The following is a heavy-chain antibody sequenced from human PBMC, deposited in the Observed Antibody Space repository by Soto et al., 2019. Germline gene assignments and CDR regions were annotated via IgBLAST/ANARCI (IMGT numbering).Heavy chain of an antibody. CDR1: GYTFNTYG. V-gene: IGHV1-18*01. D-gene: IGHD3-3*01. CDR3: ARDWRGAEGFDP. CDR2: IGTHNGDT. Sequence: QVQLVQSGPEVKKPGASVKVSCKASGYTFNTYGFSWVRQAPGQGLEWVGWIGTHNGDTTYAQKFQGRVTMTIDTSTTTLYMELRSLTSDDTAMYFCARDWRGAEGFDPWGQGTLVTVSS. J-gene: IGHJ5*02.